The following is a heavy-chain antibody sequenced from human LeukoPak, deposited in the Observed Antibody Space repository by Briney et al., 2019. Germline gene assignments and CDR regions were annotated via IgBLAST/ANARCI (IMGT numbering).Heavy chain of an antibody. Sequence: GESLRLSCTASGFTFSNFWMGWVRQAPGKGLEWVANIKQDETEKFYLGSVKGRFTISRDNAKNSLYLQMNSLRVEDTAVYYCARKGQYYNGMDVWGQGTTVTVSS. CDR1: GFTFSNFW. J-gene: IGHJ6*02. CDR2: IKQDETEK. V-gene: IGHV3-7*01. CDR3: ARKGQYYNGMDV.